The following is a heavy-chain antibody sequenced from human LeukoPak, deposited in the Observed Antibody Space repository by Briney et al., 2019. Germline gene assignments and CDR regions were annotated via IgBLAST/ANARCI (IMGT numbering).Heavy chain of an antibody. CDR3: ARDQVYAFWSGRFDYYYYYMDV. D-gene: IGHD3-3*01. V-gene: IGHV3-30*02. J-gene: IGHJ6*03. Sequence: GGSLRLSCAASGFTFSSYGMHWVRQAPGKGLEWVAFIRYEGSNKYYADSVKGRFTISRDNSKNSLYLQMNSLRAEDTAVYYCARDQVYAFWSGRFDYYYYYMDVWGKGTTVTVSS. CDR1: GFTFSSYG. CDR2: IRYEGSNK.